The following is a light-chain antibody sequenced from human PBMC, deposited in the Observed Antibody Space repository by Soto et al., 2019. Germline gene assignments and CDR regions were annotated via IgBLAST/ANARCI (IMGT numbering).Light chain of an antibody. V-gene: IGLV2-14*01. Sequence: QSVLIQPASVSGSPGQSITISCTGTSSDVGLYDYVSWYQQHPGKAPQLMIYAVSNRPSGVSNRFSTSKSGNTASLFISGLQAEDEADYYCSSYTSDSSYVFGSGTKVT. CDR2: AVS. CDR3: SSYTSDSSYV. J-gene: IGLJ1*01. CDR1: SSDVGLYDY.